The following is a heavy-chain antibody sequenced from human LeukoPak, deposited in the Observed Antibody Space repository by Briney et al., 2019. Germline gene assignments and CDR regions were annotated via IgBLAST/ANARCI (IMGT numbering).Heavy chain of an antibody. Sequence: GGSLRLSCAASGFTFSSDAMSWVRQAPGKGLEWVLGISASGGDTHYADSVKGRFTISRDNSKNTLYLQMNSLRVEDTAVYYCAKVPYGSGSFSTLDYWGQGTLVTVSS. J-gene: IGHJ4*02. CDR3: AKVPYGSGSFSTLDY. CDR2: ISASGGDT. V-gene: IGHV3-23*01. CDR1: GFTFSSDA. D-gene: IGHD3-10*01.